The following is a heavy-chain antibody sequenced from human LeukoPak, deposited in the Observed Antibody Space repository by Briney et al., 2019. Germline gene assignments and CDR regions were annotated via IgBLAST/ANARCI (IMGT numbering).Heavy chain of an antibody. J-gene: IGHJ3*02. Sequence: GTSLRLSCAASGLTFKNYGMHWVRQAPGKGLEWVSIIYYDGRDKYYADSVKGRFTVSRDNSKNTLYLQMNSLRAEDTAVYYCRSYRMVRGGPDAFDIWGQGTMVTVSS. CDR3: RSYRMVRGGPDAFDI. V-gene: IGHV3-33*01. CDR2: IYYDGRDK. CDR1: GLTFKNYG. D-gene: IGHD3-10*01.